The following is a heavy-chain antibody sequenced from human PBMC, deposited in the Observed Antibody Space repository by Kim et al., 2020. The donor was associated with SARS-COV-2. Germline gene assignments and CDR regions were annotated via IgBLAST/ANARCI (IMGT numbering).Heavy chain of an antibody. CDR1: GFTFSSYW. J-gene: IGHJ4*02. D-gene: IGHD3-10*01. Sequence: GGSLRLSCAASGFTFSSYWMSWVRQAPGKGLEWVANIKQDGSEKYYVDSVKGRFTISRDNAKNSLYLQMNSLRAEDTAVYYCARAWRILWFGDFDYWGQGTLVTVSS. CDR2: IKQDGSEK. CDR3: ARAWRILWFGDFDY. V-gene: IGHV3-7*01.